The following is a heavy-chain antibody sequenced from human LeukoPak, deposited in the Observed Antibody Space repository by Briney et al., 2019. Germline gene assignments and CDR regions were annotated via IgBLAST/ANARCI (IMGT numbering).Heavy chain of an antibody. CDR3: ARTQKYAATLFY. Sequence: GASVKVSCKASGYTFTSYGISWVRQAPGQGLEWMGWISAYNGNTNYAQKLQGRVTMTRNTSISTAYMELSSLRSEDTAVYYCARTQKYAATLFYWGQGTLVTVSS. CDR2: ISAYNGNT. J-gene: IGHJ4*02. CDR1: GYTFTSYG. V-gene: IGHV1-18*01.